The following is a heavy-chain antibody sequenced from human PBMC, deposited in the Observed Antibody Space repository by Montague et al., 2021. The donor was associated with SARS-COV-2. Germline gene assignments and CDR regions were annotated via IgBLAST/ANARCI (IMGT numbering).Heavy chain of an antibody. CDR2: IYWDDDK. J-gene: IGHJ3*02. CDR1: GFSLSTSGVG. CDR3: AHRRGLLRSDAFDI. D-gene: IGHD1-26*01. V-gene: IGHV2-5*02. Sequence: PALVKPTQTLTLTCTFSGFSLSTSGVGVGWIRQPPGKAMEWLALIYWDDDKRYSPPLKSRLTITKDTSKNQVVLTMTNMDPVDTATYYCAHRRGLLRSDAFDIWGQGTMVTVSS.